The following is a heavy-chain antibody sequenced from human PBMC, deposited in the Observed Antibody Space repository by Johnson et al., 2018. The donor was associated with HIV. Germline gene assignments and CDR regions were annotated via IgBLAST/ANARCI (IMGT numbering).Heavy chain of an antibody. Sequence: VQLVESGGGVVQPGGSLRLSCAASGFTFSSYGMHWVRQAPGKGLEWVAFIRYDGSNNYYADSVKGRFTISRDNSKNTLYLQMNSLRAEDTAVYYWAKGHGSSWSRGAFDIWGQGTMVTVSS. V-gene: IGHV3-30*02. J-gene: IGHJ3*02. CDR1: GFTFSSYG. D-gene: IGHD6-13*01. CDR3: AKGHGSSWSRGAFDI. CDR2: IRYDGSNN.